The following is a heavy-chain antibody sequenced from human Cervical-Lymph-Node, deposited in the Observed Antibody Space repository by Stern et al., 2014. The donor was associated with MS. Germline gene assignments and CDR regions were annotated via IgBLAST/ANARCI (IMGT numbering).Heavy chain of an antibody. Sequence: VQLEESGGGVVQPGRSLRLSCVASGFTFSNYAMHWVRQAPAKGLEWVAIISYGGSDKYYADSVKGRFTISRDNSKNTLYLQMNSLRAEDTAVYYCAREHYYDSTVYYPLFDCWGQGTLVTVSS. V-gene: IGHV3-30-3*01. CDR3: AREHYYDSTVYYPLFDC. D-gene: IGHD3-22*01. CDR2: ISYGGSDK. CDR1: GFTFSNYA. J-gene: IGHJ4*02.